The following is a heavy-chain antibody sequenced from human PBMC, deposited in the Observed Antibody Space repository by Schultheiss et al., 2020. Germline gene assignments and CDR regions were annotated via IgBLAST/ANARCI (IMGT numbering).Heavy chain of an antibody. Sequence: SQTLSLTCAVYGGSFSGYYWSWIRQPAGKGLEWIGSIYYSGSTYYNPSLKSRVTISVDTSKNQFSLKLSSVTAADTAVYYCASYYDSSGFYYGAFDYWGQGTLVTVSS. CDR1: GGSFSGYY. J-gene: IGHJ4*02. CDR3: ASYYDSSGFYYGAFDY. V-gene: IGHV4-59*05. CDR2: IYYSGST. D-gene: IGHD3-22*01.